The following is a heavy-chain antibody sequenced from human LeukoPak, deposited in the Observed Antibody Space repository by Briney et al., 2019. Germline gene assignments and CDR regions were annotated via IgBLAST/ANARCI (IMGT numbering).Heavy chain of an antibody. CDR3: AREIETSYSSSW. Sequence: ASVKVSCKASGYTFTGYYMHWVRQAPGQGLEWMGWINPNSGGTNYAQKFQGRVTMTRDTSISTAYMELSRLRSDDTAVYYCAREIETSYSSSWWGQGTLVTVSS. V-gene: IGHV1-2*02. J-gene: IGHJ4*02. CDR2: INPNSGGT. CDR1: GYTFTGYY. D-gene: IGHD6-6*01.